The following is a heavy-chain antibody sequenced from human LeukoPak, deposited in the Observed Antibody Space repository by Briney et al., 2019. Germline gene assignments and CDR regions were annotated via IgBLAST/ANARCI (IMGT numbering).Heavy chain of an antibody. J-gene: IGHJ4*02. CDR3: ARDQDSYADY. V-gene: IGHV3-21*01. Sequence: PGGSLRLSCAASGFTFSSYAMHWVRQAPGKGLEWVSSISSSSSYIYYADSVKGRFTISRDNAKNSLYLQMNSLRAEDTAVYYCARDQDSYADYWGQGTLVTVSS. CDR1: GFTFSSYA. D-gene: IGHD5-18*01. CDR2: ISSSSSYI.